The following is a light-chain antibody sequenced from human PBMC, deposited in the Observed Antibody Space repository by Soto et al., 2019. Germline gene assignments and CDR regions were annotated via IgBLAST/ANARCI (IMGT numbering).Light chain of an antibody. V-gene: IGLV2-14*01. CDR3: SSFTIRTTVV. CDR2: EVT. CDR1: SSDVGGYKY. Sequence: QSALAQPASVSGSPGQSITVSCPGTSSDVGGYKYVSWYQQHPGKAPKLMIYEVTNRPSGVSNRFSGSKSGNTASLTISGLQAEDEADYYCSSFTIRTTVVFGTGTKVTVL. J-gene: IGLJ1*01.